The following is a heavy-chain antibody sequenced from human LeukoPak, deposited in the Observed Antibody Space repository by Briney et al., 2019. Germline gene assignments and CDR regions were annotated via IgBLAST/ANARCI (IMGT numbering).Heavy chain of an antibody. CDR2: ISSSGSTI. D-gene: IGHD2-2*01. CDR1: GFTFSDYY. V-gene: IGHV3-11*01. J-gene: IGHJ5*02. Sequence: GGSLRLSCAASGFTFSDYYMSWIRQAPGKGLEWVSYISSSGSTIYYAVSVKGRFTISRDNAKNSLYLQMNSLRAEDTAVYYCARDSTSGPFDPWGQGTLVTVSS. CDR3: ARDSTSGPFDP.